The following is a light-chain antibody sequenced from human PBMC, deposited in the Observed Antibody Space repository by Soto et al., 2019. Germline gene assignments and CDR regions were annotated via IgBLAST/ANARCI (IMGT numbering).Light chain of an antibody. CDR2: DAS. V-gene: IGKV1-33*01. CDR3: QKCDYLPI. Sequence: DIQMTQSPSSLSASVGDRVTITCQASHDITSYLNWYQHKPGKAPKLLIYDASILEAGVPSRFSGRGSGTDFTFTISILQSEDVATYYCQKCDYLPIFGPGTTVDFK. CDR1: HDITSY. J-gene: IGKJ3*01.